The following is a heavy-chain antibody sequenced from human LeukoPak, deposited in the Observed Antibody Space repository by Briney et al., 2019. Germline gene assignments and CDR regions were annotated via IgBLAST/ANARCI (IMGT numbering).Heavy chain of an antibody. Sequence: PGGSLRLSCAASGFTFSSYAMHWVRQAPGKGLEWVAVISYDGSNKYYADSVKGRFTISRDNSKNTLYLQMNSLRAEDTAVCYCARVLGIQLALDYWGQGTLVTVSS. D-gene: IGHD5-18*01. V-gene: IGHV3-30-3*01. CDR1: GFTFSSYA. CDR2: ISYDGSNK. CDR3: ARVLGIQLALDY. J-gene: IGHJ4*02.